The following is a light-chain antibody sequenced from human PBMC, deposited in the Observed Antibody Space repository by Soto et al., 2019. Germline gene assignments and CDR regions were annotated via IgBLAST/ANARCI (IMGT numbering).Light chain of an antibody. CDR3: QQRSNWPLLT. CDR1: QSVSNN. J-gene: IGKJ4*01. CDR2: LAS. Sequence: EIVMTQSPATLSVSPGERATLSCRASQSVSNNLAWYQQKPGQAPRLLIYLASTRATGIPARFSGSGSGTEFTLTISSLQSEDFAVYYCQQRSNWPLLTFGGGTKVEIK. V-gene: IGKV3D-15*01.